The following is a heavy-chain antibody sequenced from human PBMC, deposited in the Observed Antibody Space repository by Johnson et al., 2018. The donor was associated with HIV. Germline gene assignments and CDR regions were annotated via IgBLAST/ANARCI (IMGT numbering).Heavy chain of an antibody. D-gene: IGHD6-19*01. V-gene: IGHV3-49*03. J-gene: IGHJ3*02. Sequence: VQLVESGGGLVQPGRSLRLSCTASGFSFGDYGMSWFRQAPVKGLEWVGFIRNKAYGGTTEYAASVNGRFIISRDDSKRIAYLQMNSLKIEDTAVYYCQGGYSSACYSNAFDIWGQGTMVTVSS. CDR3: QGGYSSACYSNAFDI. CDR1: GFSFGDYG. CDR2: IRNKAYGGTT.